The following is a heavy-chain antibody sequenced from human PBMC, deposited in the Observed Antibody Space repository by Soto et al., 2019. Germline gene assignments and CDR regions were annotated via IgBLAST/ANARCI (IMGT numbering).Heavy chain of an antibody. V-gene: IGHV4-34*01. CDR3: ARAAEGCSGGSCYPNWFDP. J-gene: IGHJ5*02. CDR2: INHSGST. Sequence: SETLSLTCAVYGGSFSGYYWSWIRQPPGKGLEWIGEINHSGSTNYNPSLKSRVTISVDTSKNQFSLKLSSVTAADTAVYYCARAAEGCSGGSCYPNWFDPWGQGTLVTVSS. CDR1: GGSFSGYY. D-gene: IGHD2-15*01.